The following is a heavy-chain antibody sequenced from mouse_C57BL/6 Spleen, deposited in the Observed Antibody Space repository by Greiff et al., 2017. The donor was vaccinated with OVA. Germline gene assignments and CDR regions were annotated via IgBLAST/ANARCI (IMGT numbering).Heavy chain of an antibody. CDR3: AREITTVVRDAMDY. V-gene: IGHV3-6*01. CDR1: GYSITSGYY. J-gene: IGHJ4*01. Sequence: DVKLQESGPGLVKPSQSLSLTCSVTGYSITSGYYWNWIRQFPGNKLEWMGYISYDGSNNYNPSLKNRISITRDTSKNQFFLKLNSVTTEDTATYYCAREITTVVRDAMDYWGQGTSVTVSS. D-gene: IGHD1-1*01. CDR2: ISYDGSN.